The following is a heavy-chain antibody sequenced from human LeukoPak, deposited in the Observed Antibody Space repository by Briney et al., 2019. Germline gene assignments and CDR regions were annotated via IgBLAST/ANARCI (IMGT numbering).Heavy chain of an antibody. J-gene: IGHJ6*03. CDR1: GGSISSSSYY. Sequence: EASETLSLTCTVSGGSISSSSYYWGWIRQPPGKGLEWIGSIYYSGSTYYNPSLKSRVTISVDTSKNQFSLKLSSVTAADTAVYYCAGPGSAAAGTSYYYYYMDVWGKGTTVTVSS. D-gene: IGHD6-13*01. CDR2: IYYSGST. V-gene: IGHV4-39*01. CDR3: AGPGSAAAGTSYYYYYMDV.